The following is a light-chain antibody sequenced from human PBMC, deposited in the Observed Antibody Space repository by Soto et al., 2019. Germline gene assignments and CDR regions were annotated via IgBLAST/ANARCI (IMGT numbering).Light chain of an antibody. CDR3: QQYGNSRT. V-gene: IGKV3-20*01. J-gene: IGKJ1*01. CDR2: GAS. Sequence: LXPGERATLSCRASQSVSSSYLAWYQQKPGQAPRLLIYGASSRATGIPDRFSGSGSGTDFTLTISRLEPEDFAVYYCQQYGNSRTFGQGTKVEIK. CDR1: QSVSSSY.